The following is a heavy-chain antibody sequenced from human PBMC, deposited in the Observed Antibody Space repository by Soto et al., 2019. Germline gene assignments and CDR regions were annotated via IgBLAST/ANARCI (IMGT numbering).Heavy chain of an antibody. D-gene: IGHD3-10*01. CDR3: ARGYYYGSGRPTPGGMDV. CDR1: GYTFTNFG. Sequence: ASVKVSCKTSGYTFTNFGLSWVRQAPGQGLEWMGWISAYNGNTNYAQNFQGRVTMTTDTSTSTAYMELRSLRSDDTAVYYCARGYYYGSGRPTPGGMDVWGQGTTVTVSS. CDR2: ISAYNGNT. J-gene: IGHJ6*02. V-gene: IGHV1-18*01.